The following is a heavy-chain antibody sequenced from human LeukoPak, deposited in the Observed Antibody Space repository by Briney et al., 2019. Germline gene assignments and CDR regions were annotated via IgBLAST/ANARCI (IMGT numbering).Heavy chain of an antibody. J-gene: IGHJ4*02. V-gene: IGHV3-49*03. D-gene: IGHD6-6*01. Sequence: GGSLRLSCTASGFTFRDYNINWFRQAPGRGLEWVGFIRSKADGGTTEYAASVKGRFTISRDDSKNVAYLQIDNLRAEDTALYYCARDDRPSGHDFDYWGQGTLVTVSS. CDR3: ARDDRPSGHDFDY. CDR1: GFTFRDYN. CDR2: IRSKADGGTT.